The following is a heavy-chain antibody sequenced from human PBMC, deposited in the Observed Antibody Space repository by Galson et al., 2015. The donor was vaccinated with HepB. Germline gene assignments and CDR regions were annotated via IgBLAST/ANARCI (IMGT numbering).Heavy chain of an antibody. CDR3: ARESHSSSIDY. CDR2: IYYSGST. CDR1: GGSISSSSYY. D-gene: IGHD6-6*01. Sequence: PLSLTCTVSGGSISSSSYYWGWIRQHPGKGLEWIGYIYYSGSTYYNPSLQSRVTISVDTSKNQFSLKLSSVTAADTAVYYCARESHSSSIDYWGQGTLVTVSS. V-gene: IGHV4-31*03. J-gene: IGHJ4*02.